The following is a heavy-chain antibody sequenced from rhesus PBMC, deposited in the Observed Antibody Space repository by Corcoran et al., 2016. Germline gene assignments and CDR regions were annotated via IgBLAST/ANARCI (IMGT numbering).Heavy chain of an antibody. CDR1: GYSFTGSW. CDR3: AKDNPGWTGYYFY. V-gene: IGHV5-43*01. CDR2: IYPGYSDT. D-gene: IGHD3-3*01. J-gene: IGHJ4*01. Sequence: EVQLVQSGAEVKRPGESLRISCKTSGYSFTGSWISWVRQMPGKGLEWMGMIYPGYSDTRYSPSFQGQVTISADKSISTAYLQWSSLKASDTATYYCAKDNPGWTGYYFYWGQGVLVTVSS.